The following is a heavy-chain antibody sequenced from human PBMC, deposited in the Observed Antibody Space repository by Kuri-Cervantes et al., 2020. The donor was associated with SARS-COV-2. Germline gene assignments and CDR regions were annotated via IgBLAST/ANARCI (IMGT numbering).Heavy chain of an antibody. CDR1: GFTFSSYW. J-gene: IGHJ6*03. D-gene: IGHD4-11*01. Sequence: GGSLRLSCAASGFTFSSYWMHWVCQAPGKGLVWVSRINSDGSSTSYADSVKGRFTISRENAKNSLYLQMNSLRAGDTAVYYCARGDVMTTVTERKRYYYYYMDVWGKGTTVTVSS. CDR3: ARGDVMTTVTERKRYYYYYMDV. V-gene: IGHV3-74*01. CDR2: INSDGSST.